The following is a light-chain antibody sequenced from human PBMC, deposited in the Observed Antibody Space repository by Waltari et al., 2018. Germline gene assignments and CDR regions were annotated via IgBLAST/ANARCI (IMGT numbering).Light chain of an antibody. CDR3: QQYYSPPPLFT. V-gene: IGKV4-1*01. CDR1: QTLLDSSNNRND. Sequence: DIVMTQSPDSLAVSLGERATINCKSSQTLLDSSNNRNDLAWYQQKPGQPPKLLIYWASSRESGVPDRFSGSGSGTDSTLHITSLQAEDVAVYYCQQYYSPPPLFTFGPGTKVDIK. CDR2: WAS. J-gene: IGKJ3*01.